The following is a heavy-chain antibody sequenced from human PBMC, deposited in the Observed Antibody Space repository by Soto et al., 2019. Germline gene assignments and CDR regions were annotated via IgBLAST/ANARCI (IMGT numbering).Heavy chain of an antibody. CDR2: IVVGSGNT. CDR1: GFTFTRSA. Sequence: QMQRVQSGPEVKKPGTSVKVSCKASGFTFTRSAVQWVRQARGQRPEWIGGIVVGSGNTNYAQKYQERVNITRDISKTTAYKKLSSLRSEDTAVYYCAAFATTGDAFDVWGQGTMVTVSS. V-gene: IGHV1-58*01. CDR3: AAFATTGDAFDV. J-gene: IGHJ3*01. D-gene: IGHD4-17*01.